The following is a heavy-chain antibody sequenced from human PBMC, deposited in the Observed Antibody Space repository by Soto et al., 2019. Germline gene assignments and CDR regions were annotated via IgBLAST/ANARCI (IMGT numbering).Heavy chain of an antibody. J-gene: IGHJ6*02. V-gene: IGHV3-48*03. D-gene: IGHD6-13*01. CDR1: GFTFSTYE. Sequence: LRLSCAACGFTFSTYEMNWVRQAPGKGLEWVSYISSRGTTTYYADSMKGRFTISRDNAKNSLYLQMNSLRAEDTAVYYCARAAAGTYYYGMDVWGQGTTVTVSS. CDR3: ARAAAGTYYYGMDV. CDR2: ISSRGTTT.